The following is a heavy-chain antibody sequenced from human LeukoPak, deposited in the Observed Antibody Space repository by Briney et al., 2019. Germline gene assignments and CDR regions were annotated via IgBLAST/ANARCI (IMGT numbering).Heavy chain of an antibody. J-gene: IGHJ4*02. Sequence: GGSLRLSCAASEFTFSSDYMSWVRQAPGKGLEWVSIIYGGGSTYYADSVKGRFTISRDNSKNTLCLQLNSLRAEDTAVYYCARAWGGGKPLAGYHFDYWGQGTLVTVSS. D-gene: IGHD3-16*01. CDR1: EFTFSSDY. CDR3: ARAWGGGKPLAGYHFDY. V-gene: IGHV3-53*01. CDR2: IYGGGST.